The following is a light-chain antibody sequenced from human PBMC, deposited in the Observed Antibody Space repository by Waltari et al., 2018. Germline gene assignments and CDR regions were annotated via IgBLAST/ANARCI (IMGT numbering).Light chain of an antibody. CDR1: SSHVGGYNL. J-gene: IGLJ2*01. CDR2: AVT. V-gene: IGLV2-23*02. Sequence: QSALTQPASVSGSPGQSITISCTGTSSHVGGYNLLSWYQHHPGNAPKPLIYAVTKRPSGTVNRVSGSKSGNTASLTISGLQAEDEAVYSCCSFAGRGRLVFGGGTRLTVL. CDR3: CSFAGRGRLV.